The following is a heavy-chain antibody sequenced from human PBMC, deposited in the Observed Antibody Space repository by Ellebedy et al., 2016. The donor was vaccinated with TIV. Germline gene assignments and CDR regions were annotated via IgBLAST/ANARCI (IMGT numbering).Heavy chain of an antibody. CDR2: IYYSGST. Sequence: GSLRLSXTVSGGSISSYYWSWIRQPPGKGLEWIGYIYYSGSTNYNPSLKSRVTISVDTSKNQFSLKLSSVTAADTAVYYCARGVGYALDYWGQGTLVTVSS. D-gene: IGHD5-18*01. V-gene: IGHV4-59*01. CDR3: ARGVGYALDY. J-gene: IGHJ4*02. CDR1: GGSISSYY.